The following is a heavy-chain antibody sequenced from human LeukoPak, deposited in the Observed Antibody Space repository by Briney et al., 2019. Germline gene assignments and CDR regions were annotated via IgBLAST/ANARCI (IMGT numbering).Heavy chain of an antibody. V-gene: IGHV3-21*01. D-gene: IGHD1-26*01. CDR3: ARASGSYRYYYYYYMDV. J-gene: IGHJ6*03. Sequence: PGGSLRLSCAASRFTFSTYSMNWVRQAPGKGLEWVSSISSRSTYIYYADSVKGRFTISRDNAKNSLYLQMNSLRAEDTAVYYCARASGSYRYYYYYYMDVWGKGTTVTVSS. CDR1: RFTFSTYS. CDR2: ISSRSTYI.